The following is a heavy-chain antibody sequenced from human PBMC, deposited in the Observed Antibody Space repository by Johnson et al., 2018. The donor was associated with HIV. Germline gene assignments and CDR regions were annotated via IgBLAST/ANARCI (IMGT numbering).Heavy chain of an antibody. CDR1: GFTFDDYG. Sequence: QVQLVESGGGVVRPGGSLRLSCAASGFTFDDYGMCWVRQAPGKGLEWVAFIRYDGSNKYYADSVKGRFTISRDNSKNTLYLQMNSLRAEDTAVYYCARERLRAGAFDIWGQGTMVTVSS. CDR2: IRYDGSNK. D-gene: IGHD6-13*01. V-gene: IGHV3-30*02. J-gene: IGHJ3*02. CDR3: ARERLRAGAFDI.